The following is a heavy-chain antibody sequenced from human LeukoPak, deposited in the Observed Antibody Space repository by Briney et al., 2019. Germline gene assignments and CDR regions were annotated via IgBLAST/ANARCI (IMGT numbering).Heavy chain of an antibody. V-gene: IGHV3-30*02. CDR3: ATDGGSA. CDR2: IRYDGSEE. J-gene: IGHJ1*01. CDR1: GFTFSSYG. Sequence: PGGSLRLSCAASGFTFSSYGMHWVRQALGKGLEWVAFIRYDGSEEYYPDSVKGRFTISRDNSKNTVYLQMSSLRTEDTAVYYCATDGGSAWGQGTLVAVSS. D-gene: IGHD3-10*01.